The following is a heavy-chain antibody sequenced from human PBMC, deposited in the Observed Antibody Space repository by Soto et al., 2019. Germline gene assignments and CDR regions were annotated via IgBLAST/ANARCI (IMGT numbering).Heavy chain of an antibody. CDR3: ARVDTATVRPDY. Sequence: PSATRSLTCTVSDGSISRGGYYWSWIRQHPGKGLEWIGYIYYSGSTYYNPSLRSRVTISVDTSKNQFSLKLSSVTAADTAVYYCARVDTATVRPDYWGQGTLVTVSS. D-gene: IGHD4-4*01. J-gene: IGHJ4*02. CDR2: IYYSGST. V-gene: IGHV4-31*03. CDR1: DGSISRGGYY.